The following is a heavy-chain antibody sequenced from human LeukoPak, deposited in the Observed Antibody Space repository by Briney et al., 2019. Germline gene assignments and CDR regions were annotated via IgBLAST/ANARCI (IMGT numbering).Heavy chain of an antibody. V-gene: IGHV3-33*03. J-gene: IGHJ4*02. D-gene: IGHD4-11*01. CDR1: GFTFSHYG. CDR3: AKVAQRGFDYSNSLEH. Sequence: GGSVRLSCEAPGFTFSHYGMHWVRQAPGKGLEWVAVIWSDGTNQYYADCVKGRFTISRDNFKNMVSLQMNRLRAEDTAVYYCAKVAQRGFDYSNSLEHWGQGSLVTVSS. CDR2: IWSDGTNQ.